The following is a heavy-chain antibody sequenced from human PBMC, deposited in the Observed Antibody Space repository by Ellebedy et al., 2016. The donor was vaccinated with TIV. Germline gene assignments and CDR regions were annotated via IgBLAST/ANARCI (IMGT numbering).Heavy chain of an antibody. CDR2: ISGGGDNT. CDR3: AKGSSSGFNYDRVGSEY. J-gene: IGHJ4*02. CDR1: GFTFSSFA. Sequence: GESLKISCAASGFTFSSFAMHWVRQAPGEGLEWLSVISGGGDNTYHADSVKGRFTITRDNSKNTLYLQMDRLRAEDTAVYYCAKGSSSGFNYDRVGSEYWGQGTLVSVSS. V-gene: IGHV3-23*01. D-gene: IGHD3-22*01.